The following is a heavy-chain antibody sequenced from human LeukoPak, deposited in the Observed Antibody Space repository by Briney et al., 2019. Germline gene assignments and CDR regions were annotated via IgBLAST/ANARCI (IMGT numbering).Heavy chain of an antibody. D-gene: IGHD4-23*01. CDR2: IDGGGSST. J-gene: IGHJ4*02. Sequence: GGSLRLSCAASGFTFNNYWMHWARQAPGMGLVWVSRIDGGGSSTSYADSVKGRFTISRDSAKNTLYLQMDSLRAEDTAVYYCASYGGFDYFDFWGQGTLVTVSS. CDR3: ASYGGFDYFDF. CDR1: GFTFNNYW. V-gene: IGHV3-74*01.